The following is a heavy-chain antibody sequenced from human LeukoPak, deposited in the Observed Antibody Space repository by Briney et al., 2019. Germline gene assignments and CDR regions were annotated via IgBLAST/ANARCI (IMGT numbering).Heavy chain of an antibody. CDR3: ARGSGGRSDY. V-gene: IGHV4-59*01. CDR1: GGSISGYY. D-gene: IGHD4-23*01. CDR2: IYSSGTA. Sequence: TSETLSLTCTVSGGSISGYYWSWIRQPPGKGLEWIGYIYSSGTANYNPSLKSQITISLDTSKNQFSLKLSSVTAADTAVYYCARGSGGRSDYWGQGTLVTVSS. J-gene: IGHJ4*02.